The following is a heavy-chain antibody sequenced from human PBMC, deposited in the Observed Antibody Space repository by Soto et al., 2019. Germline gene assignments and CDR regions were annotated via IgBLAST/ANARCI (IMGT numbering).Heavy chain of an antibody. CDR1: GGSISSYY. CDR3: ARHRNDFWSGYPFDY. Sequence: PSETLSLTCTVSGGSISSYYWSWIRQPPGKELEWIGYIYYSGITNYNPSLKSRVTISVDTSKNQFSLKLSSVTAADTAVYYCARHRNDFWSGYPFDYWGQGTLVTVSS. V-gene: IGHV4-59*08. D-gene: IGHD3-3*01. CDR2: IYYSGIT. J-gene: IGHJ4*02.